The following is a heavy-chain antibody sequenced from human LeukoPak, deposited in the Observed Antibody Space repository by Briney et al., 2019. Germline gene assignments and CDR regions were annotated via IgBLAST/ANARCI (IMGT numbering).Heavy chain of an antibody. D-gene: IGHD3-10*01. J-gene: IGHJ4*02. CDR2: IYYSGST. Sequence: SETLSLTCTVSGGSIRSSSYYWGWIRQPPGKGQELLGTIYYSGSTYYNPSLKSRVTVSVDTSKNQFSLKLSSVTAADTAVYYCAREIWFGEFPPTYFDYWGQGTLVTVSS. CDR3: AREIWFGEFPPTYFDY. CDR1: GGSIRSSSYY. V-gene: IGHV4-39*07.